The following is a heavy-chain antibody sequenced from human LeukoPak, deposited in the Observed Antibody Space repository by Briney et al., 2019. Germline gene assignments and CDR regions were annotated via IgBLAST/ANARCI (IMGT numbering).Heavy chain of an antibody. CDR3: ARRTPFYYDSSGLGYYYGMDV. CDR1: GGSISGYY. J-gene: IGHJ6*02. V-gene: IGHV4-59*01. Sequence: SETLSLTCTVSGGSISGYYWSWIRQPPGKGLEWIGYIYYSGSTNYNPSLKSRVTISVDTSKNQFSLKLSSVTAADTAVYYCARRTPFYYDSSGLGYYYGMDVWGQGTTVTVSS. D-gene: IGHD3-22*01. CDR2: IYYSGST.